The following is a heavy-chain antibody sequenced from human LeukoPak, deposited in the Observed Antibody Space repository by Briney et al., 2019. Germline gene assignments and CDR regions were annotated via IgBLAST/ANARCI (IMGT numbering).Heavy chain of an antibody. J-gene: IGHJ1*01. D-gene: IGHD4-17*01. CDR3: ARDMTSATTCYLQH. CDR2: ISSISNYI. V-gene: IGHV3-21*01. Sequence: GESLRLSCAASGFTFSSYSMDWVRQAPGKGLEWVSSISSISNYIYYADSVKGRFNISIDNARNSLYLQMDSRRAEDTAVYYCARDMTSATTCYLQHWGQGTLVTVSS. CDR1: GFTFSSYS.